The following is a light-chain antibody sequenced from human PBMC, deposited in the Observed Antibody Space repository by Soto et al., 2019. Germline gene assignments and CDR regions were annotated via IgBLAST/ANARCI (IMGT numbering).Light chain of an antibody. CDR3: QQYDNWPLT. CDR2: GAS. Sequence: EIVLTQSPGTLSLSPGERSTLSRMASQSVSSSYLAWYQQKPGQAPRLLIYGASSRATGIPDRFSGSGSGTEFTLTISSLQSEDFAVYYCQQYDNWPLTFGGGTQVEIK. CDR1: QSVSSSY. J-gene: IGKJ4*01. V-gene: IGKV3-20*01.